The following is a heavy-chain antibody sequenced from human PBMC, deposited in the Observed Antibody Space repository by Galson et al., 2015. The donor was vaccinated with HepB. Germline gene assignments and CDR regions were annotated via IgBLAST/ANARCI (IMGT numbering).Heavy chain of an antibody. Sequence: LRLSCAASGFTFSNAWMTWVRQAPGKGLECVGRIKSKTDDETTDYAAPVKGRFTISRDDSKNTLYLQMNSLKSEDTAVYYCTTEGNDGYYFHYWGQGTLVTVSS. V-gene: IGHV3-15*05. J-gene: IGHJ4*02. CDR2: IKSKTDDETT. CDR1: GFTFSNAW. CDR3: TTEGNDGYYFHY.